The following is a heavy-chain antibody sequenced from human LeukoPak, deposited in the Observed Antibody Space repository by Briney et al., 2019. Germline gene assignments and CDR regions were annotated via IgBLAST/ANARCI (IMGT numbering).Heavy chain of an antibody. J-gene: IGHJ3*02. Sequence: GGSLRLSCAASGFTFSSYAMSWVRQAPGKGLEWVSLIYSGGTTYYADSVKGRFTISRDNSKNTVHLQMNNLRAEDTAMYFCARRLYIVRGAFDIWGQGTMVTVSS. CDR1: GFTFSSYA. V-gene: IGHV3-53*01. CDR3: ARRLYIVRGAFDI. D-gene: IGHD2/OR15-2a*01. CDR2: IYSGGTT.